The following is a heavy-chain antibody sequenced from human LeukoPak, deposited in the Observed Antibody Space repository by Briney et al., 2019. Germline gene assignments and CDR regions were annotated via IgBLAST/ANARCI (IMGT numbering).Heavy chain of an antibody. D-gene: IGHD3-3*01. CDR3: ARDREGGYDFWSGYYSYFQH. Sequence: SETLSLTCTVSGGSISSYYWSWIRQPAGKGLEWIGRIYTSGSTNYNPSLKSRVTMSVDTSKNQLSLKLSSVTAADTAVYYCARDREGGYDFWSGYYSYFQHWGQGTLVTVSS. V-gene: IGHV4-4*07. CDR1: GGSISSYY. J-gene: IGHJ1*01. CDR2: IYTSGST.